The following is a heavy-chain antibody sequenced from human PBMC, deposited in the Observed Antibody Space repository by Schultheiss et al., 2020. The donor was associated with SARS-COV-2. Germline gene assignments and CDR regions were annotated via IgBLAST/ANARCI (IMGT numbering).Heavy chain of an antibody. CDR1: GYSFTSYW. J-gene: IGHJ6*02. V-gene: IGHV5-51*01. Sequence: GGSLRLSCKGSGYSFTSYWMGWVRQMPGKGLEWMGIIQPGDSDTRYSPSFQGQVTISADKSISTAYLQWSSLKASDTAMYYCARVHSSYYGMDVWGQGTTVTVSS. CDR2: IQPGDSDT. D-gene: IGHD6-13*01. CDR3: ARVHSSYYGMDV.